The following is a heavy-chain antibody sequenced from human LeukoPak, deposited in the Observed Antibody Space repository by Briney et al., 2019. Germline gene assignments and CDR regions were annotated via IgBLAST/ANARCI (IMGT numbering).Heavy chain of an antibody. V-gene: IGHV4-30-4*01. D-gene: IGHD3-10*01. CDR1: GGSISSANYQ. J-gene: IGHJ5*02. CDR2: INYSGST. CDR3: ARYGSGSTWFDP. Sequence: PSETLSLTCIVSGGSISSANYQWSWIRQPPGKGLEWIGYINYSGSTYYNPSLKSRVTISVDTSKNHLFLNLNSVTAADTAVYYCARYGSGSTWFDPWGQGTLVTVSS.